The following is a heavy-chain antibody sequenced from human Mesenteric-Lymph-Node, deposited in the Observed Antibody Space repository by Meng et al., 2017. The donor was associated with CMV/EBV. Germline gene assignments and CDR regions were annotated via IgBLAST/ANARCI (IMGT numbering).Heavy chain of an antibody. D-gene: IGHD2/OR15-2a*01. CDR2: IYGTGIT. J-gene: IGHJ4*02. V-gene: IGHV4-61*08. CDR3: AKSRSSTPGIVDD. CDR1: GVSVTSGAYH. Sequence: QGQLQGSGPGLVKPSETLSLTCIVSGVSVTSGAYHWSWIRQSPGKGLEWIGYIYGTGITIYNPSLKSRVTILLETSKNQFSLKLNSVTTADTAVYYCAKSRSSTPGIVDDWGQGTLVTVSS.